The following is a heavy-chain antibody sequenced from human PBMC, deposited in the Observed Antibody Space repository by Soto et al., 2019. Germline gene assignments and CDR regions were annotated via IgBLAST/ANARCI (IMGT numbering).Heavy chain of an antibody. Sequence: QVQLVQSGAEVKKPGSSVKVSCKASGGTFSSYAISWVRQAPGQGLEWMGGIIPIFGTANYAQKFQGRVTITADESTSTAYMELSSLRSEDTAVYYCARDPGDGYKGYYDYGMDVWGQGTTVTVSS. CDR2: IIPIFGTA. V-gene: IGHV1-69*01. J-gene: IGHJ6*02. CDR1: GGTFSSYA. CDR3: ARDPGDGYKGYYDYGMDV. D-gene: IGHD5-12*01.